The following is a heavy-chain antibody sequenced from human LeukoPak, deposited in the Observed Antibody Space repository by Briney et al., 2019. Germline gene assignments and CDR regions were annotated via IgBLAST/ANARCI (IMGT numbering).Heavy chain of an antibody. J-gene: IGHJ6*02. D-gene: IGHD6-13*01. V-gene: IGHV1-69*04. CDR2: IIPILGIA. CDR1: GGTFSSYA. CDR3: ARLGSSSPYYYGMDV. Sequence: ASVKVSCKASGGTFSSYAISWVRQAPGQGLEWMGRIIPILGIANYAQKFQGRVTITADKSTSTAYMELSSLRSEDTAVYYCARLGSSSPYYYGMDVWGQRTTVTDSS.